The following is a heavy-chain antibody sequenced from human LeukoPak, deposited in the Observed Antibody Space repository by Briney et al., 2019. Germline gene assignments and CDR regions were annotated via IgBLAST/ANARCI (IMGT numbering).Heavy chain of an antibody. Sequence: GGSLRLSCAASGFSFSTYTMNWVRQAPGKGLVWVSRINSDGSSTSYADSVKGRFTISRDNAKNTLYLQMNSLRAEDTAVYYCAGGGKNWFDPWGQGTLVTVSS. CDR2: INSDGSST. J-gene: IGHJ5*02. V-gene: IGHV3-74*01. D-gene: IGHD3-16*01. CDR3: AGGGKNWFDP. CDR1: GFSFSTYT.